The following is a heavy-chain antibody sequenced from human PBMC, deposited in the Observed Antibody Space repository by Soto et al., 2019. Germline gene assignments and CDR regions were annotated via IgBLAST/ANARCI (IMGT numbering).Heavy chain of an antibody. Sequence: PGGSLRLSCAASGFTFSSYGMHWVRQAPGKGLEWVAVISYDGSNKYYADSVKGRFTISRDNSKNTLYLQMNSLRAEDTAVYYCAKDSWPKKGWLPDQWGQGTLVTASS. J-gene: IGHJ5*02. CDR3: AKDSWPKKGWLPDQ. CDR1: GFTFSSYG. D-gene: IGHD3-22*01. CDR2: ISYDGSNK. V-gene: IGHV3-30*18.